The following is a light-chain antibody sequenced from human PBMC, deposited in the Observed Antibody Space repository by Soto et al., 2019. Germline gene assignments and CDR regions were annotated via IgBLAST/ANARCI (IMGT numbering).Light chain of an antibody. J-gene: IGLJ2*01. CDR2: DVT. Sequence: QSALTQPRAVSGAPGQSVTISCTGTSNDLGYYDYVSWYQQHPRKAPKLIIYDVTERPSGVPGRFSGSKSGNTASLTISGLQTDDEADYYCWSYAGSYSLLFGGGTKLTVL. CDR1: SNDLGYYDY. V-gene: IGLV2-11*01. CDR3: WSYAGSYSLL.